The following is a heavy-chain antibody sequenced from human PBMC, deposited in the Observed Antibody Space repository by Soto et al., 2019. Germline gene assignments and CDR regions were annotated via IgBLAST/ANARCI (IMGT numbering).Heavy chain of an antibody. CDR1: GFTFSDYT. CDR3: ASGSSTQPV. Sequence: EVQLVESGGGLVKPGGSLRLSCAASGFTFSDYTMTWVRQAPGKGLEWVSSLTSSGSYIYYADSVKGRFTISRDNAKNSLYLQMNSLRAEDTAIYYCASGSSTQPVWGQGTMVTVSS. J-gene: IGHJ3*01. D-gene: IGHD5-18*01. V-gene: IGHV3-21*01. CDR2: LTSSGSYI.